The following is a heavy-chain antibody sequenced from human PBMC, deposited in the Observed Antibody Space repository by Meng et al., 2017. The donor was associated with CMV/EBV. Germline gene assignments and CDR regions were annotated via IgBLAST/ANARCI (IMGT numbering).Heavy chain of an antibody. CDR3: ARSPGFWSLDY. CDR2: MTYSRNT. D-gene: IGHD2-8*02. V-gene: IGHV4-4*01. Sequence: AISGEAISRKLWWSGVRQPPGEGLKWIGEMTYSRNTKCNPSLKSRATISSDTTNNRFSLRLNSVAAADTGVYFCARSPGFWSLDYWGRGTLVTVSS. J-gene: IGHJ4*02. CDR1: GEAISRKLW.